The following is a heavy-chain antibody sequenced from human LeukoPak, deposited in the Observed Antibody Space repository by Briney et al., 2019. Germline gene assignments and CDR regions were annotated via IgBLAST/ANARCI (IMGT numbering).Heavy chain of an antibody. CDR2: IYPGDSDT. Sequence: GESLKISCKTSGHNFTTYWIGWVRQMPGKGLEWMGIIYPGDSDTRYSPSFQGQVTNSADKSISTAYLQWSSLKASDTAMYYCARSSHYYGSGSYYNANDYWGQGTLVTVSS. D-gene: IGHD3-10*01. V-gene: IGHV5-51*01. CDR1: GHNFTTYW. J-gene: IGHJ4*02. CDR3: ARSSHYYGSGSYYNANDY.